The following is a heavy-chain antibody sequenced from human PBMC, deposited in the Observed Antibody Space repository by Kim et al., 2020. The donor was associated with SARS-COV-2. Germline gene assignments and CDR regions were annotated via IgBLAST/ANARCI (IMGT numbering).Heavy chain of an antibody. V-gene: IGHV3-23*01. J-gene: IGHJ4*02. CDR2: VTDSGSRT. CDR3: AKRYYYASGSFDY. Sequence: GGSLRLSCAASGFTFSSYAMSWVRQAPGKGLEWVSVVTDSGSRTYYADSVKGRFTISRDNSKNKLYLQMNSLRADDTAVYYCAKRYYYASGSFDYWGQRTLVTVSS. CDR1: GFTFSSYA. D-gene: IGHD3-10*01.